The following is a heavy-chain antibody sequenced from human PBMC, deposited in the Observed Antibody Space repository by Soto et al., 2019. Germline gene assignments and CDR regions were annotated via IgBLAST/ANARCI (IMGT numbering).Heavy chain of an antibody. CDR2: IWYDGSNK. J-gene: IGHJ4*02. V-gene: IGHV3-33*01. D-gene: IGHD4-17*01. CDR3: ARGFKTGLTTVTTKGEPLGH. Sequence: QVQLVEPGGCVVQPGRSLRLSCAASGFTFSGYGMHWVRQAPGKGPEWVGVIWYDGSNKYYADSVKGRFTISRDKSQNTLYLQMNSLRAEDPAVYYCARGFKTGLTTVTTKGEPLGHWGQGTLVTVSS. CDR1: GFTFSGYG.